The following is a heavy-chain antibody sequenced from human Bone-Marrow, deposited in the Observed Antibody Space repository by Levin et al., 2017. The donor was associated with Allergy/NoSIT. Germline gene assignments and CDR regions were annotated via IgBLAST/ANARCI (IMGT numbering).Heavy chain of an antibody. J-gene: IGHJ4*02. CDR2: ISNNGNIA. Sequence: PGGSLRLSFSASGFGFSGYAMHWVRQAPGKGLEYVSTISNNGNIAFYAESVKGRFTVSRDNSKNMLYLQLSSLRVEDTAVYHCVNDENCGGGYCYFDYWGQGTLVTVSS. CDR1: GFGFSGYA. V-gene: IGHV3-64D*06. CDR3: VNDENCGGGYCYFDY. D-gene: IGHD2-21*01.